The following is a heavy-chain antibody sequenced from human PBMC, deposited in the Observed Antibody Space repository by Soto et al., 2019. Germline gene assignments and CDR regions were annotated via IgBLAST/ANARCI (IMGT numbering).Heavy chain of an antibody. CDR2: INQDGSEQ. Sequence: EVQLVESGGGLVQPGGSLRLSCAASGFTFSNYWMIWVRQAPGKGLEWVANINQDGSEQYYDYSVKGRFTISSDNGKNSLYLQMNSLRAEDTAVYHCRRDYDSGGDYWGQGTLVTVSS. V-gene: IGHV3-7*01. CDR3: RRDYDSGGDY. D-gene: IGHD5-12*01. J-gene: IGHJ4*02. CDR1: GFTFSNYW.